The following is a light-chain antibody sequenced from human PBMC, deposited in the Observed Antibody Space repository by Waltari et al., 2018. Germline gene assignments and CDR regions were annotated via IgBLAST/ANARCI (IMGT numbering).Light chain of an antibody. CDR2: DVS. J-gene: IGLJ3*02. CDR1: SSDVGGYNY. V-gene: IGLV2-11*01. Sequence: QSALTQPRSVSGSPGQSVTISCTGTSSDVGGYNYVSWYQQHPGKSPKLIIYDVSKRPSGVPDRVSGSKSGNTASLTISGLQADIEADYYCCSYAGSYTWVFGGGTKLTVL. CDR3: CSYAGSYTWV.